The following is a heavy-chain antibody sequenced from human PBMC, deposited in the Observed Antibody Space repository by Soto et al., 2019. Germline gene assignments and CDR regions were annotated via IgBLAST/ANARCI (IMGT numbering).Heavy chain of an antibody. J-gene: IGHJ4*02. D-gene: IGHD3-22*01. V-gene: IGHV1-46*01. CDR3: ARGPYYYDSGAYYVNFDY. CDR1: GYSFTSYS. Sequence: ASVKVSCKASGYSFTSYSMHWVRQAPGQGLEWMGIINPSGSTSSAQRFQGRVTMTRDTSTNTVYMELSSLRNEDTAVYCCARGPYYYDSGAYYVNFDYWGQGTLVTVSS. CDR2: INPSGST.